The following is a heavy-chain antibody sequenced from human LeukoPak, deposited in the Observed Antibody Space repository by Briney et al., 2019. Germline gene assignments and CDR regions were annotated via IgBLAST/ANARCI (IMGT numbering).Heavy chain of an antibody. D-gene: IGHD1-1*01. CDR2: ISKDGSNK. J-gene: IGHJ5*02. CDR1: GFTFSSYA. Sequence: GSLRLSCAASGFTFSSYAMHWVRQAPGKGLEWVAVISKDGSNKYYADSVKGRFTISRDNSKNTLYLQMDSLRSDDTAVYYCAKSSAGITWFDPWGQGTLVTVSS. V-gene: IGHV3-30*04. CDR3: AKSSAGITWFDP.